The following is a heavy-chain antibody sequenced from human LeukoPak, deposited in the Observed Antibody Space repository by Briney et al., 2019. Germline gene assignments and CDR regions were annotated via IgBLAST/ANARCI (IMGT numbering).Heavy chain of an antibody. D-gene: IGHD6-13*01. CDR2: IYSGGST. J-gene: IGHJ3*02. CDR3: AREASGWYKDAFDI. V-gene: IGHV3-66*01. Sequence: GGSLRLSCAASGFTFSSNYMSWVRQAPGKGLEWVSVIYSGGSTYYADSVKGRFTISRDNSKNTLYLQMNSLRAEDTAVYYCAREASGWYKDAFDIWGQGTMVTVSS. CDR1: GFTFSSNY.